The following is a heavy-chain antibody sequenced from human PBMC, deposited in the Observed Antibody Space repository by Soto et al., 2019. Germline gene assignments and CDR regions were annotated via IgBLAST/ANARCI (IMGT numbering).Heavy chain of an antibody. V-gene: IGHV1-8*02. CDR2: MTPGSGKT. CDR3: ARMASFGPLNWFDH. CDR1: GYTFIHDD. D-gene: IGHD3-16*01. Sequence: QVQLVQSGAEVNEPVASVRVSCTASGYTFIHDDISWARQATGQGLEWMGWMTPGSGKTGYANKFQGRVTMTRDASTSTANLDLGSLTAEDTAVYYCARMASFGPLNWFDHWGQGTLVTFSS. J-gene: IGHJ5*02.